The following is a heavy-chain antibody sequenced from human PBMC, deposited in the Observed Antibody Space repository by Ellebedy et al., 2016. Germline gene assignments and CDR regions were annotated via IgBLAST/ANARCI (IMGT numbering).Heavy chain of an antibody. D-gene: IGHD2-21*02. CDR2: ISYDGSNK. CDR3: ARDPWAAYCGGDCYPRGGYFDY. CDR1: GFTFSNDA. V-gene: IGHV3-30-3*01. Sequence: GGSLRLSXAASGFTFSNDAMHWVRQAPGKGLEWVAVISYDGSNKYYADSVKGRFTISRDNSKRTLYLQMNSLRPEDTAVYYCARDPWAAYCGGDCYPRGGYFDYWGQGTLVTVSS. J-gene: IGHJ4*02.